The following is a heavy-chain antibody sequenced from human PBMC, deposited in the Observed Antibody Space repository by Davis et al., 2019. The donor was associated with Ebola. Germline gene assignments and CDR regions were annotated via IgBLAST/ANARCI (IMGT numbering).Heavy chain of an antibody. J-gene: IGHJ6*02. CDR3: ARLRYDLHGMDV. CDR1: GDSISTYY. CDR2: IFQSGSP. Sequence: GTLRLSCTVSGDSISTYYWNWIRQPPGKGLEWIGYIFQSGSPYYNPSLESRVTMLVDTSTNQFSLKLSSVTAAATAVYYCARLRYDLHGMDVWGQGTTVTVSS. V-gene: IGHV4-59*08. D-gene: IGHD3-3*01.